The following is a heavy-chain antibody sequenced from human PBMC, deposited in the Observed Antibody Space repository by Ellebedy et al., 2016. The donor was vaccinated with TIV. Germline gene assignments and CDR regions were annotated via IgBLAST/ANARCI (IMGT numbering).Heavy chain of an antibody. D-gene: IGHD6-13*01. J-gene: IGHJ4*02. CDR1: GYTFTSYG. V-gene: IGHV1-18*04. CDR2: ISAYNGNT. CDR3: ARDFGGAAAGFDY. Sequence: AASVKVSCTAAGYTFTSYGISWVRQAPGQGLEWMGWISAYNGNTNYAQKLQGRVTMTTDTSATTAYMELRSLRSDDTAVYYCARDFGGAAAGFDYWGQGTLVTVSS.